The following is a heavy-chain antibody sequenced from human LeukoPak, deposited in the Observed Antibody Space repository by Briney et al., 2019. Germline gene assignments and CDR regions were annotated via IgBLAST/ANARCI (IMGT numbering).Heavy chain of an antibody. CDR2: INPNSGGT. CDR3: TREGYGDYLYY. D-gene: IGHD4-17*01. CDR1: GSTFTGYY. Sequence: GASLKVSCKASGSTFTGYYMHWVRQAPGQGLEWMGWINPNSGGTNYAQKFQGRVTMTRDTSISTAYMELSRLRSDDTAVYYCTREGYGDYLYYWGQGTLVTVSS. V-gene: IGHV1-2*02. J-gene: IGHJ4*02.